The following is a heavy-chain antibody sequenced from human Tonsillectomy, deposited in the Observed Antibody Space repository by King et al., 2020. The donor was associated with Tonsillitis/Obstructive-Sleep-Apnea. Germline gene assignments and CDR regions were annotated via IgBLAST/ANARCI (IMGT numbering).Heavy chain of an antibody. CDR1: GDTIRSVGYY. V-gene: IGHV4-31*03. D-gene: IGHD1-1*01. CDR2: IYPSGTT. J-gene: IGHJ4*02. Sequence: VQLQESGPGLVKPSQALSLTCNVSGDTIRSVGYYWTWIRHHPGKGLEWMGYIYPSGTTYYKSSLKRRVVISVDRSKNQFSLDVRSVTAADTAVYYCVRAARRTQLESHTPYDFWGQGTLVTVSS. CDR3: VRAARRTQLESHTPYDF.